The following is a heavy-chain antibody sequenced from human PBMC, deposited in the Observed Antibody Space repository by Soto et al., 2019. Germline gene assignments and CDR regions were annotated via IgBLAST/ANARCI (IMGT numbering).Heavy chain of an antibody. D-gene: IGHD2-15*01. CDR2: ISMSGVRT. CDR3: ARAGRGFCSGFTCDSGLYGMDV. Sequence: GGSLRLSCAASGFTFSAYAMNWVRQAPGRGLEWVATISMSGVRTDYADSVKGRFTISRDNSKNTLYLQMNSLRVEDTAVYYCARAGRGFCSGFTCDSGLYGMDVWGQGTTVTVSS. CDR1: GFTFSAYA. J-gene: IGHJ6*02. V-gene: IGHV3-23*01.